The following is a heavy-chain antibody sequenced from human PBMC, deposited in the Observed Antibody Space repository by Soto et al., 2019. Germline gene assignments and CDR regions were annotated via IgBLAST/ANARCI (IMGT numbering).Heavy chain of an antibody. V-gene: IGHV1-69*13. CDR2: IIPIFGTA. Sequence: SVKVSCKASGGTFSSYAISWVRQAPGQGLEWMGGIIPIFGTANYAQKFQGRVTITADESTSTAYMELSSLRSEDTAVYYCARESAAPYSSGWRATEYFDYWGQGTLVTGSS. J-gene: IGHJ4*02. CDR1: GGTFSSYA. CDR3: ARESAAPYSSGWRATEYFDY. D-gene: IGHD6-19*01.